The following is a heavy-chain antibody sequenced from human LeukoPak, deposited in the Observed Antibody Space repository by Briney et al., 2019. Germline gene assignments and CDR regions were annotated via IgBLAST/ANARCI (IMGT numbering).Heavy chain of an antibody. Sequence: ASVKVSCKASGYTFTSYGISWVRQAPGQGLEWMGWISAYNGHTKYAQKVQGRVTMTRDTSTSTAYMELRSLRSDDTAVYYCARQGEDIVVVVAATTTTGYYMDVWGKGTTVTVSS. J-gene: IGHJ6*03. CDR1: GYTFTSYG. CDR2: ISAYNGHT. CDR3: ARQGEDIVVVVAATTTTGYYMDV. V-gene: IGHV1-18*01. D-gene: IGHD2-15*01.